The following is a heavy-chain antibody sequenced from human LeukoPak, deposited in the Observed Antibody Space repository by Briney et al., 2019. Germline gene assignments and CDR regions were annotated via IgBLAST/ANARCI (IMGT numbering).Heavy chain of an antibody. CDR3: ASLYYYGSGSHNAEYFQY. V-gene: IGHV4-59*08. J-gene: IGHJ1*01. CDR1: GGCISSHY. Sequence: SETLSLTCSVSGGCISSHYGSWLREPPGKGLEGLGYIYYRGSTNYHPSLKSPVTISVDTSKSQFSLKLSSVTAADTAVYYCASLYYYGSGSHNAEYFQYWGQGTLVTVSS. D-gene: IGHD3-10*01. CDR2: IYYRGST.